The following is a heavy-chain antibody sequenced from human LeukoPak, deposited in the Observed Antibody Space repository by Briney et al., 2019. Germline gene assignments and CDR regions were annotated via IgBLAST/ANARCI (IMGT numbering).Heavy chain of an antibody. Sequence: ASVKVSCKASGYTFTSYDINWVRQATGQGLEWMGWMNPNSGSTGYAQKFQGRVTMTRNTSISTAYMELSSLRSEDTAVYYCARGRRGRRGYSYGEKTFDYWGQGTLVTVSS. D-gene: IGHD5-18*01. V-gene: IGHV1-8*01. CDR2: MNPNSGST. J-gene: IGHJ4*02. CDR3: ARGRRGRRGYSYGEKTFDY. CDR1: GYTFTSYD.